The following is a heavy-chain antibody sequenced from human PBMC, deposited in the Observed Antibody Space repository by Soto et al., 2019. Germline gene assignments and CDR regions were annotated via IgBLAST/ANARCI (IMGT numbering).Heavy chain of an antibody. CDR1: GIKFSSYG. CDR2: IWYDGSKK. J-gene: IGHJ6*02. CDR3: ARELLYGSGSRNFHYYGMDV. V-gene: IGHV3-33*01. Sequence: PVGSLRLSCAASGIKFSSYGMPWVRQAPGKGLEWVAVIWYDGSKKYYVDSVKGRFTISRDNSNNTLYLQMNSLRAEDTGVYYCARELLYGSGSRNFHYYGMDVWGQGTTVTVS. D-gene: IGHD3-10*01.